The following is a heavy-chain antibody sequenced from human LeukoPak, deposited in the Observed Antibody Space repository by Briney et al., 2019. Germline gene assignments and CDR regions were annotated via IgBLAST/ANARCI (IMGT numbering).Heavy chain of an antibody. CDR2: IYTSGST. V-gene: IGHV4-4*07. D-gene: IGHD3-9*01. J-gene: IGHJ6*03. CDR1: GGSISSYY. CDR3: ARSGISYDIWTGYYPNNYTDV. Sequence: SETLSLTCTVSGGSISSYYWSWIRQPAGKGLEWIGRIYTSGSTNYNPSLKSRVTMSVDTSKNQFSLKLSSVTAADTAVYCCARSGISYDIWTGYYPNNYTDVWGKGTTVTVSS.